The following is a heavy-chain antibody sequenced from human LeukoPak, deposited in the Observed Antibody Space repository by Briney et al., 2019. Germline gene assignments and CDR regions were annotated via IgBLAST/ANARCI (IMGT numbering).Heavy chain of an antibody. D-gene: IGHD1-1*01. V-gene: IGHV4-34*01. CDR3: ARRGYGKYYFDY. CDR2: IYHSGST. J-gene: IGHJ4*02. CDR1: GGSFSVYY. Sequence: PSETLSLTCAVYGGSFSVYYWSWIRQPPGKGLEWIGYIYHSGSTYYNPSLKSRVTISVDRSKNQFSLKLSSVTAADTAVYYCARRGYGKYYFDYWGQGTLVTVSS.